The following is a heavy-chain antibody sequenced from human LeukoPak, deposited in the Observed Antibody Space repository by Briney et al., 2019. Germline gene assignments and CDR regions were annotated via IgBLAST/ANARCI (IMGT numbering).Heavy chain of an antibody. V-gene: IGHV4-59*03. CDR2: IYYRETP. Sequence: SETLSLTCTVSGGSISSYYWGWVRQPPGKGLEWVGQIYYRETPNYNPSLRGRVTISIDTSKNQFSLKLNSVTAADTAIYYCAAESERWLLRGWGQGTLVTVSS. CDR3: AAESERWLLRG. CDR1: GGSISSYY. D-gene: IGHD6-19*01. J-gene: IGHJ4*02.